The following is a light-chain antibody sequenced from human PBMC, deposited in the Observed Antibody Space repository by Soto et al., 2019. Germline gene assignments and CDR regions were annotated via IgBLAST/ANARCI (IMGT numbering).Light chain of an antibody. CDR3: HHSPPWT. V-gene: IGKV3-20*01. CDR1: QSVSSSS. J-gene: IGKJ1*01. Sequence: EIVLTQSPGTLSLSPGERATLSCRASQSVSSSSVAWYQHKPGQAPRLLIYGASSRATDIPDRFSGSVSGTDFTLTISRLEPEDFAVYYCHHSPPWTFGQGTTVEIK. CDR2: GAS.